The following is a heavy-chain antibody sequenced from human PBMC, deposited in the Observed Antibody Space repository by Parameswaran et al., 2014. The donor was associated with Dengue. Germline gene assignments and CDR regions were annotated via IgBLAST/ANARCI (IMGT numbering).Heavy chain of an antibody. J-gene: IGHJ5*02. CDR2: ISAYNGNT. CDR3: ARDRTIFGPNNWFDP. Sequence: SWVRQAPGQGLEWMGWISAYNGNTNYAQKLQGRVTMTTDTSTSTAYMELRSLRSDDTAVYYCARDRTIFGPNNWFDPWGQGTLVTVSS. V-gene: IGHV1-18*01. D-gene: IGHD3-3*01.